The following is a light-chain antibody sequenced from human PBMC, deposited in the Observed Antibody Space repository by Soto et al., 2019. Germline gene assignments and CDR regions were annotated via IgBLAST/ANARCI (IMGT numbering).Light chain of an antibody. CDR2: EAS. J-gene: IGKJ3*01. CDR3: QQYNSFLFT. CDR1: QSIIKW. Sequence: DIQMTQSPSAVSASVGDTVTIICRASQSIIKWLAWYQQKPGTAPKLLIYEASKLESGVSPRFSGSGSGTEFILTITSLQAVDFATYYCQQYNSFLFTVGPGTKVDIK. V-gene: IGKV1-5*02.